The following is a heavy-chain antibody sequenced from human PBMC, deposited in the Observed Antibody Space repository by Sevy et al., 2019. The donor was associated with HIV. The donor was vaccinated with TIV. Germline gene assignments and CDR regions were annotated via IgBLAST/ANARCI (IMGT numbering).Heavy chain of an antibody. V-gene: IGHV3-30*04. CDR3: ARDRGGDYFDY. D-gene: IGHD3-16*01. Sequence: GGSLRLSCAASGFRFSGYAMHWVRQAPGKGLEWMAVISNDATKKYHINSVKGRFTISIDNAKNTLYLQMNSLRSEDTAVYYCARDRGGDYFDYWGQGTLVTVSS. CDR2: ISNDATKK. CDR1: GFRFSGYA. J-gene: IGHJ4*02.